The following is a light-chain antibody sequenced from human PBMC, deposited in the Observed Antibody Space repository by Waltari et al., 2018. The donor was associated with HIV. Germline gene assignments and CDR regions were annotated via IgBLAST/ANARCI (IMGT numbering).Light chain of an antibody. CDR2: NNP. CDR3: QSYDISLSGWV. V-gene: IGLV1-40*01. CDR1: SSNIGAGFD. Sequence: QSVLTQPPSVSGAPGQRVTISCTGTSSNIGAGFDVHWYQQLPGTVPKVLIYNNPDRPSGVPDRFSGSKSATSASRAITGLQAEDEANYYCQSYDISLSGWVFGGGTKLTVL. J-gene: IGLJ2*01.